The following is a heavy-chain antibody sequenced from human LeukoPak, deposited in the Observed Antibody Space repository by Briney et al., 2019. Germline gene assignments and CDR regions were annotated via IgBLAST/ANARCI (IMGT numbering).Heavy chain of an antibody. D-gene: IGHD3-3*01. CDR1: DEPFSGYY. CDR3: ARLVPERFFQLNPEGYYDY. J-gene: IGHJ4*02. CDR2: INRNGNT. Sequence: PSETLSLTCAISDEPFSGYYWGWIRQPPGKGLELIGEINRNGNTDYNPSLKSRVSMSIGTSKNQLSLNLISVTAADTAVYYCARLVPERFFQLNPEGYYDYWGQGTLVTVSS. V-gene: IGHV4-34*01.